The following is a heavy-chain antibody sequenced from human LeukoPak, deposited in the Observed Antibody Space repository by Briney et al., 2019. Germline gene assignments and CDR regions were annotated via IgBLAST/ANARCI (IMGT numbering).Heavy chain of an antibody. CDR2: ISYDGSNK. Sequence: GGSLRLSCAASGFTFSSYAMHWVRQAPGKGLEWVAVISYDGSNKYYADSVKGRFTISRDNSKNTLYLQMNSLRAEDTAVYYCAGGGKRWLRPHLSWYFDLWGRGTLVTVSS. CDR3: AGGGKRWLRPHLSWYFDL. V-gene: IGHV3-30-3*01. D-gene: IGHD5-24*01. CDR1: GFTFSSYA. J-gene: IGHJ2*01.